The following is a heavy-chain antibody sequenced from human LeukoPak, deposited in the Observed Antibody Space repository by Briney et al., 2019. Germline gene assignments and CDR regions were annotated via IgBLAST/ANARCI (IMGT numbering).Heavy chain of an antibody. CDR1: GFSLSRNA. Sequence: GGSLRLSCAVSGFSLSRNAMCWVRQAPGKGLEWVSAISLNGDSTYYADSVQGRFTISRDTSKNTLFLQMDTLRVEDTATYYCAKEEVPNDYWGQGTLVTVSS. J-gene: IGHJ4*02. D-gene: IGHD2-2*01. CDR3: AKEEVPNDY. V-gene: IGHV3-23*01. CDR2: ISLNGDST.